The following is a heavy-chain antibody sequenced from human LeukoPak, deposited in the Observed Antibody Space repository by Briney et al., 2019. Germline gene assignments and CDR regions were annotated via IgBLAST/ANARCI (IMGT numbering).Heavy chain of an antibody. CDR3: ARHGDYCFDL. D-gene: IGHD2-21*01. Sequence: PGGSLRLSCAASGFTFSRSCMGWVRQAPGKGLEWVANIKQDGTSKYYVDSVMARFTISRDNADNSVYLQMNSLSAGDTAVYYCARHGDYCFDLWGPGTRVTVSS. CDR1: GFTFSRSC. CDR2: IKQDGTSK. J-gene: IGHJ4*02. V-gene: IGHV3-7*02.